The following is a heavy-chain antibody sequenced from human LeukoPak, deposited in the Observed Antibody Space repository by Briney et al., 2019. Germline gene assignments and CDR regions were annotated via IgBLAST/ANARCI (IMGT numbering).Heavy chain of an antibody. CDR2: MNPNSGNT. D-gene: IGHD6-19*01. CDR3: ARVGLAVAGIRYYYMDV. V-gene: IGHV1-8*01. CDR1: GYTFTSYD. Sequence: ASVKVSCKATGYTFTSYDINWVRQPTGQGIEWMGWMNPNSGNTGYAQKFQGRVTMTRNTSISTAYMELSSLRSEDTAVYYCARVGLAVAGIRYYYMDVWGKGTTVTVSS. J-gene: IGHJ6*03.